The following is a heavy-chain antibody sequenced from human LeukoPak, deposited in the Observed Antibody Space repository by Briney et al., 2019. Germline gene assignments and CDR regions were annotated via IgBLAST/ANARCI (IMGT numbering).Heavy chain of an antibody. CDR3: GRQGYTASYYFVDY. D-gene: IGHD3-10*01. V-gene: IGHV4-4*07. Sequence: PSETLSLTCTVSSGSINSYYWGWVTQPAGKGLEWIGRIYPTGTTNYSPSFKSRLTMSLDTSKNQFSLKLRSVTAADTAVYYCGRQGYTASYYFVDYWSQGTLVTVSS. CDR1: SGSINSYY. CDR2: IYPTGTT. J-gene: IGHJ4*02.